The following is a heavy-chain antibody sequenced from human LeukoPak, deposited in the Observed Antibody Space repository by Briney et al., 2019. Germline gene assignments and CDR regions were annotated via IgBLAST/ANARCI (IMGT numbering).Heavy chain of an antibody. D-gene: IGHD2-15*01. CDR1: GFTFSRYD. Sequence: PGGSLRLSCGAYGFTFSRYDMHWVRQATGRGLEWVPYIGTAGDTYYADSVKGRFTISRENAGNSLSLHMNSLRVGDTAVYHCVRAPPGRCSDGFCYSDTLDIWGRGTKVTVS. CDR2: IGTAGDT. J-gene: IGHJ3*02. CDR3: VRAPPGRCSDGFCYSDTLDI. V-gene: IGHV3-13*01.